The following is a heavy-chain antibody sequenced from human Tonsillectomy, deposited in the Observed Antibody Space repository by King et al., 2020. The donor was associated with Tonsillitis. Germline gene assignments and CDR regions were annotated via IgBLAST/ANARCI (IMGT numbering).Heavy chain of an antibody. CDR2: MFYGGST. D-gene: IGHD3-22*01. CDR1: GDSLTRYY. J-gene: IGHJ4*02. V-gene: IGHV4-59*01. CDR3: ARVRDRNMIHLDN. Sequence: QLQESGPGLVKPSETLSLTCTVSGDSLTRYYWSWIRPPPGKGLAWVGYMFYGGSTNYNPFLKSRVTMSVDTSKNQFSLKRSSVTAADSAVYCCARVRDRNMIHLDNWGQGTPVTVSS.